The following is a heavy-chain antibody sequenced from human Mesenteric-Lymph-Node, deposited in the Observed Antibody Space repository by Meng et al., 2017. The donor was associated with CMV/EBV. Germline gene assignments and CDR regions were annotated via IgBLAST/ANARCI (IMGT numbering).Heavy chain of an antibody. V-gene: IGHV3-23*01. Sequence: GGSLRLSCAASGSTFSSYAMSWVRQAPGKGLEWVSAISGSGGSTYYADSVKGRFSISRDNSKNTLYLQMNSLRPDDTAVYYCARGAGSSGYYERGDYWGLGTLVTVSS. CDR1: GSTFSSYA. CDR2: ISGSGGST. D-gene: IGHD3-22*01. CDR3: ARGAGSSGYYERGDY. J-gene: IGHJ4*02.